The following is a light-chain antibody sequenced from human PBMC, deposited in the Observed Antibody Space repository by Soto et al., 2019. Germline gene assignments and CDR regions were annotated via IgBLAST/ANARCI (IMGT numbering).Light chain of an antibody. CDR1: SSDVGGYNY. Sequence: QSVLTQPASVSGSPGQSITISCTGTSSDVGGYNYVSWYQQHPGKAPKLMIYDVSNRPSGVSNRFSGSKSGNTASLTISGLHAEDEADYYCSSYTSSSPCVVFGGGTKLTVL. V-gene: IGLV2-14*01. CDR2: DVS. J-gene: IGLJ2*01. CDR3: SSYTSSSPCVV.